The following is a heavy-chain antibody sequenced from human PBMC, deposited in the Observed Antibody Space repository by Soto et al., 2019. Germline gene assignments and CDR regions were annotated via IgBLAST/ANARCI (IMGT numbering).Heavy chain of an antibody. V-gene: IGHV3-66*01. Sequence: EVQLVESGGGLVQPGGSLRLSCAASGFTVSSNYMSWVRQAPGKGLEWVSVIYSGGSTYYADSVKGRFTISRDNSKNTLYLQMNSLRAEDTAVYYFARAGRDGYNPPFDYWGQGTLVTVSS. CDR3: ARAGRDGYNPPFDY. CDR2: IYSGGST. D-gene: IGHD5-12*01. CDR1: GFTVSSNY. J-gene: IGHJ4*02.